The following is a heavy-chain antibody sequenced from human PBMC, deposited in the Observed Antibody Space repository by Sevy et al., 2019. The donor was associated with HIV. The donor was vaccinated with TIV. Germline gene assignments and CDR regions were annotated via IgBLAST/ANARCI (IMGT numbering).Heavy chain of an antibody. CDR1: GFTFTLYA. J-gene: IGHJ4*02. D-gene: IGHD2-21*02. V-gene: IGHV3-30-3*01. Sequence: GGSLRLSCAASGFTFTLYAIHWVRQAPGKGLEWVALISYSGTNKYYADSVKGRFTISRDDSKNTAYLQMNNLRTEDTAVYYCASVAVEYCTDDCYHRFDYWGQGTQVTVSS. CDR2: ISYSGTNK. CDR3: ASVAVEYCTDDCYHRFDY.